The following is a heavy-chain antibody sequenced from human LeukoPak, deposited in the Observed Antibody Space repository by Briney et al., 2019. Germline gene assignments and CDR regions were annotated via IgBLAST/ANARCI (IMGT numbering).Heavy chain of an antibody. V-gene: IGHV1-69*05. CDR2: IIPIFGTA. CDR3: ARGGSWGGCSSTSCYHKPKSSDYYYYYMDV. D-gene: IGHD2-2*01. J-gene: IGHJ6*03. Sequence: ASVKVSCKASGGTFSSYAISWVRQAPGQGLEWMGGIIPIFGTANYAQKFQGRVTITTDESTSTAYMELSSLRSEDTAVYYCARGGSWGGCSSTSCYHKPKSSDYYYYYMDVWGKGTTVTVSS. CDR1: GGTFSSYA.